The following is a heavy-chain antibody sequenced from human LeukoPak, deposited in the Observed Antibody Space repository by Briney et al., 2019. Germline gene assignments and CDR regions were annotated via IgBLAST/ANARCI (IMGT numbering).Heavy chain of an antibody. CDR2: INPNSGGT. Sequence: ASVKVSCKASGYTFTGYYMHWVRQAPGQGLEWMGRINPNSGGTNYAQKFQGRVTMTRDTSISTAYMELSRLRSDDTAVYYCARPVFWVAVAGHDVFDIWGQGTMVTVSS. J-gene: IGHJ3*02. CDR3: ARPVFWVAVAGHDVFDI. V-gene: IGHV1-2*06. D-gene: IGHD6-19*01. CDR1: GYTFTGYY.